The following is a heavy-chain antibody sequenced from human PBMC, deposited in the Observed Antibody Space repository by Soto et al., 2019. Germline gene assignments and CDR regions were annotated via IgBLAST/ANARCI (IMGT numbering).Heavy chain of an antibody. CDR1: GYTFTSYY. CDR3: AREGPGITMVFDI. Sequence: SVKVSCKASGYTFTSYYMHWVRQAPGQGLEWMGGIIPIFGTANYAQKFQGRVTITADESTSTAYMELSSLRSEDTAVYYCAREGPGITMVFDIWGQGTMVTVSS. J-gene: IGHJ3*02. V-gene: IGHV1-69*13. D-gene: IGHD3-10*01. CDR2: IIPIFGTA.